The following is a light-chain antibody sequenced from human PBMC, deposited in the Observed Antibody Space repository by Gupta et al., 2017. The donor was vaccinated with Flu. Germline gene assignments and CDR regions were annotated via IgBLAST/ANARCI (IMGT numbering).Light chain of an antibody. V-gene: IGKV4-1*01. J-gene: IGKJ2*03. CDR3: QQYDSTPYS. CDR1: QSVLYSSNNKNY. CDR2: WAS. Sequence: DSVMTQSPDSLAVSLGETATINCKSSQSVLYSSNNKNYLAWYQQKPGQPPKLLIHWASTRESGVPDRFSGSGSGTDFTLTISSLQAEDVAVYYCQQYDSTPYSFGQGTKLEIK.